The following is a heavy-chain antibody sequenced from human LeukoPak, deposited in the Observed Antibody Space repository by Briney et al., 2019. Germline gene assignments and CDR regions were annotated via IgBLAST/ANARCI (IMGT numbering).Heavy chain of an antibody. J-gene: IGHJ4*02. CDR2: IYSGGST. CDR3: ARWACSSNSCYNDY. D-gene: IGHD2-2*02. Sequence: PGGSLTLSCAASGFTVSSNYMSWVRQAPGKGLEWVSVIYSGGSTYYADSVKGRFTISRDNSKNTLYLQMNSLRAEDTAVYYCARWACSSNSCYNDYWGQGTLVTVSS. CDR1: GFTVSSNY. V-gene: IGHV3-53*01.